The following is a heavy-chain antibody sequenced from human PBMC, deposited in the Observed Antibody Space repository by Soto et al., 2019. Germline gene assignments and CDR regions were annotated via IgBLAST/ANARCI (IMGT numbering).Heavy chain of an antibody. J-gene: IGHJ4*02. CDR3: GGDAIFVRGVSDEY. CDR2: ITRDGRGT. Sequence: VSLMISCAASGFTFRVYWMHWVRQGPGQGLEWVSRITRDGRGTAYAASVKVRPAISRDKAKHTVYLDMVSLRAKELPGFCFGGDAIFVRGVSDEYWGPGTPGTVS. CDR1: GFTFRVYW. D-gene: IGHD3-10*02. V-gene: IGHV3-74*03.